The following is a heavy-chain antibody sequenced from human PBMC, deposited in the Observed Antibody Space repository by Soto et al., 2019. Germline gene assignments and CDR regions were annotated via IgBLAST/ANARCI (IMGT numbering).Heavy chain of an antibody. V-gene: IGHV4-61*01. D-gene: IGHD2-2*01. CDR1: GGSVSSGSYY. Sequence: SETLSLTCTVSGGSVSSGSYYWSWIRQPPGKGLEWIGYIYYSGSTNYNPSLKSRVTISVDTSKNQFSLKLSSVTAADTAVYYCARMRIVVVPAATNGAYYYYGMDVWGQGTTVTVSS. CDR3: ARMRIVVVPAATNGAYYYYGMDV. J-gene: IGHJ6*02. CDR2: IYYSGST.